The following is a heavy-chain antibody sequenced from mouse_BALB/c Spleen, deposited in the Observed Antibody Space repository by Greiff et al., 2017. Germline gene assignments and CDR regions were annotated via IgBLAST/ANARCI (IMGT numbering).Heavy chain of an antibody. CDR3: AREGGWYFDV. CDR1: GFTFSSFG. CDR2: ISSGSSTI. J-gene: IGHJ1*01. Sequence: EVKLVESGGGLVQPGGSRKLSCAASGFTFSSFGMHWVRQAPEKGLEWVAYISSGSSTIYYANTVKGRFTISRDNPKNTLFLQMTSLRSEDTAMYYCAREGGWYFDVWGAGTTVTVSS. V-gene: IGHV5-17*02.